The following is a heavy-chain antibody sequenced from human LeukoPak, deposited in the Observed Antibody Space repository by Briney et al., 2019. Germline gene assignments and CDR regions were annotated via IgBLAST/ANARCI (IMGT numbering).Heavy chain of an antibody. CDR2: INPSGGST. Sequence: ASVKVSCKASGGTFSSYAISWVRQAPGQGLEWMGIINPSGGSTSYAQKFQGRVTMTRDMSTSTVYMELSSLRSEDTAVYYCARGGWLQFNDFDYWGQGTLVTVSS. CDR3: ARGGWLQFNDFDY. V-gene: IGHV1-46*01. J-gene: IGHJ4*02. CDR1: GGTFSSYA. D-gene: IGHD5-24*01.